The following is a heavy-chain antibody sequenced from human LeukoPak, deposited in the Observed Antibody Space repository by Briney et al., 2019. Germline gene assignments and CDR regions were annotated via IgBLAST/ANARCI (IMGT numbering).Heavy chain of an antibody. J-gene: IGHJ6*03. V-gene: IGHV3-7*01. CDR2: IKQDGSEK. Sequence: WGSLRLSCAASGFTFSSYWMSWVRQAPGKGLEWVANIKQDGSEKYYVDSVKGRFTISRDNAKNSLYLQMNSLRAEDTAVYYCARGPGAHYYYYYMDVWGKGTTVTVSS. CDR1: GFTFSSYW. D-gene: IGHD3-10*01. CDR3: ARGPGAHYYYYYMDV.